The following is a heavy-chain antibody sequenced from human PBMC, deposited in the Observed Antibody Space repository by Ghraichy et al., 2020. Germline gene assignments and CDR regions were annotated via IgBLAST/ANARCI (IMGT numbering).Heavy chain of an antibody. V-gene: IGHV4-59*01. CDR2: IDYTGKT. CDR3: ASALFFDWKAAFEV. Sequence: SETLSLTCNVSTHSFTTFYWSWLRQSPGKGLEWIGNIDYTGKTNYNSSLKSRVTISVDTSNKQFSLRLSSVTAADTAKYYCASALFFDWKAAFEVWGQGTMVTVSS. CDR1: THSFTTFY. D-gene: IGHD3/OR15-3a*01. J-gene: IGHJ3*01.